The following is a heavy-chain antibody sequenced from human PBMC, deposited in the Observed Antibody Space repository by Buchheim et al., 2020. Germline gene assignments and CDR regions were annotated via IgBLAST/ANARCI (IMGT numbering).Heavy chain of an antibody. CDR2: INHSGST. CDR3: ARGRRIAAVYDY. V-gene: IGHV4-34*01. CDR1: GGSFSGYY. Sequence: QVQLQQWGAGLLKPSETLSLTCAVSGGSFSGYYWSWIRQPPGKGLEWIGEINHSGSTNYNPSLKSRVTISVDTSKNQFSLKLSSVTAADTAVYYCARGRRIAAVYDYWGQGTL. J-gene: IGHJ4*02. D-gene: IGHD6-13*01.